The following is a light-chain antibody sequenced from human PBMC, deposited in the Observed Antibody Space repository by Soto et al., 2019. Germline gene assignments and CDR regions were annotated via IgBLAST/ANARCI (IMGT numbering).Light chain of an antibody. Sequence: QSVLTQPASVSGSPGQSITISCTGTSSDVGSYNHVSWYQQVPGTAPKLMISEATKRPSGVSTRSSGSKSGNRASLTISGLQTEDEADYYCCSYAGSNIYVFXSGTKV. CDR1: SSDVGSYNH. V-gene: IGLV2-23*01. CDR3: CSYAGSNIYV. CDR2: EAT. J-gene: IGLJ1*01.